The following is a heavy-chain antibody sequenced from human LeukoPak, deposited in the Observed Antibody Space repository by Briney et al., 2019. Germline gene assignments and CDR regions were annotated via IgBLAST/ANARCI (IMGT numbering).Heavy chain of an antibody. J-gene: IGHJ4*02. CDR1: GYSFTSYW. CDR3: ARLRGSGSYYTEDLDY. V-gene: IGHV5-51*01. CDR2: IYPGDSDT. Sequence: GESLKISCKGSGYSFTSYWIGWVRQMPGKGLEWMGIIYPGDSDTRYGPSFQGQVTISADKSISTAYLQWSSLKASDTAMYYCARLRGSGSYYTEDLDYWGQGTLVTVSS. D-gene: IGHD3-10*01.